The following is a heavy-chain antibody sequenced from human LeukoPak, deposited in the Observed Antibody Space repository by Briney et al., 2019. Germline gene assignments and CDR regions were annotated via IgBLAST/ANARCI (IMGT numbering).Heavy chain of an antibody. V-gene: IGHV4-39*07. CDR1: GGSIRSSYYY. J-gene: IGHJ4*02. Sequence: SETLSLTCTVSGGSIRSSYYYWGWIRQPPGTGLEWIGSIYDSGSTYYNPSLKSRVTISVDTSKNQFSLKLSSVTAADTAVYYCARVNYGSATKEDYWGQGTLVTVSS. CDR2: IYDSGST. CDR3: ARVNYGSATKEDY. D-gene: IGHD3-10*01.